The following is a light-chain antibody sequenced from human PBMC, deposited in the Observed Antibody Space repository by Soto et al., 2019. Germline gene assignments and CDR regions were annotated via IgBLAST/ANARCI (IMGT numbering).Light chain of an antibody. CDR3: ISYTGKSASYV. CDR1: SSDVGGYNY. Sequence: QSALAQPASVSGSPGQSITISCTGTSSDVGGYNYVAWYQQHPGKAPKLIIYEVTNRPSGVSYRFSASKSGNTASLTISALQSEDEADYYCISYTGKSASYVFGTGTKLTVL. J-gene: IGLJ1*01. CDR2: EVT. V-gene: IGLV2-14*01.